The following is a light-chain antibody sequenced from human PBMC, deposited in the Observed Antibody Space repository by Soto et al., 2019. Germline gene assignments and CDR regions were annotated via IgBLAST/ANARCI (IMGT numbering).Light chain of an antibody. V-gene: IGKV1-5*01. CDR1: QSISSW. J-gene: IGKJ5*01. Sequence: DIQMTQSPSTLSASVGDRVTITCRASQSISSWLAWYQQKPGKAPKLLIYDASSLESGVPSRFSGSGSGTEFTLTISSLQPDDFATYYCQQYNSYSRPTFGQGTRLEMK. CDR3: QQYNSYSRPT. CDR2: DAS.